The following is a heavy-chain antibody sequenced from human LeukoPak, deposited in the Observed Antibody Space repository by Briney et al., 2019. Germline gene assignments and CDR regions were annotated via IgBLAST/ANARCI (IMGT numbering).Heavy chain of an antibody. CDR2: IYLGVST. CDR1: RGSISSSKW. V-gene: IGHV4-4*02. CDR3: ARAPMVRGVIPMRLAY. J-gene: IGHJ4*02. Sequence: PSETLSLTCAVSRGSISSSKWWSWVRQPPGKGLEGIGEIYLGVSTNYNPSLKRRVTISVDKSTSQFSLKLNSVTAADTAVYYCARAPMVRGVIPMRLAYWGQGTLVTVSS. D-gene: IGHD3-10*01.